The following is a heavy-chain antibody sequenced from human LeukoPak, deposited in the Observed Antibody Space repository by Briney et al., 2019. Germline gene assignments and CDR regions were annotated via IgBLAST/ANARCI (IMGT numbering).Heavy chain of an antibody. CDR3: ARVLLGYCSSTSCKGAFDI. CDR2: IYYSGST. J-gene: IGHJ3*02. Sequence: PSETLSLTCTVSGGSISSYYWSWIRQPPGKGLEWIGYIYYSGSTDYNPSLKSRVTISVDTSKNQFSLKLSSVTAADTAVYYCARVLLGYCSSTSCKGAFDIWGQGTMVTVSS. V-gene: IGHV4-59*01. CDR1: GGSISSYY. D-gene: IGHD2-2*01.